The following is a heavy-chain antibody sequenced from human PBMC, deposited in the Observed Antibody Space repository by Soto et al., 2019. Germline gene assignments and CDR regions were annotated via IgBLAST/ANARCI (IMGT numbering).Heavy chain of an antibody. V-gene: IGHV4-30-4*01. CDR1: GGSISSGDYY. CDR2: IYYSGST. J-gene: IGHJ3*02. CDR3: ARGYCSGGSCYDHDAFDI. D-gene: IGHD2-15*01. Sequence: PSETLSLTCTVSGGSISSGDYYWSWIRQPPGKGLEWMGYIYYSGSTYYNPSLKSRLSISADTSKNQFSLKLSSLTAADTAVYYCARGYCSGGSCYDHDAFDIWGQGTLVTASS.